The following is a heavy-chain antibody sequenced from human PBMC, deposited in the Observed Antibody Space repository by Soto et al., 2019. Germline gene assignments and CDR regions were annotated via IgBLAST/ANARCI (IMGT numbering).Heavy chain of an antibody. D-gene: IGHD5-18*01. CDR2: IWYDGSNK. CDR3: ARERGYNEGNAFDI. Sequence: QVQLVESGGGVVQPGRSLRLSCAASGFTFSSYGMHWVRQAPGKGLEWVAVIWYDGSNKYYADSVKGRFTISRDNSKNKLYLQMNSLRAEDTAVYYCARERGYNEGNAFDIWGQGTMVTVSS. J-gene: IGHJ3*02. CDR1: GFTFSSYG. V-gene: IGHV3-33*01.